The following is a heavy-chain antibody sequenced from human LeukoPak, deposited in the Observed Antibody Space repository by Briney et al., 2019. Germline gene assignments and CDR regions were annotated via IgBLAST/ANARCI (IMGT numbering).Heavy chain of an antibody. CDR2: ISQSGST. CDR3: ARRPRNSGSYDGPSGLDY. V-gene: IGHV4-4*02. CDR1: GGSISSSSW. D-gene: IGHD1-26*01. J-gene: IGHJ4*02. Sequence: PSGTLSLTCAVSGGSISSSSWWNWVRQPPGRGLEWVGEISQSGSTNYNPSLKSRVTISVDKSKSQFSLNLSSVTAADRAVYYCARRPRNSGSYDGPSGLDYWGQGTLVTVSS.